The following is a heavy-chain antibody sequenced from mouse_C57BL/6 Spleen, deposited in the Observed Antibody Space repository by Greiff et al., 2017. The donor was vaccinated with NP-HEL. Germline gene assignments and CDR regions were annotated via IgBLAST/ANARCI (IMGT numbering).Heavy chain of an antibody. CDR2: IYPGDGDT. CDR1: GYAFSSSW. D-gene: IGHD1-1*01. Sequence: VKLLESGPELVKPGASVKISCKASGYAFSSSWMNWVKQRPGKGLEWIGRIYPGDGDTNYNGQFKGKATLTADKSSSTAYMQLSSLTSEDSAVYVCARSRITTVEEDYWGQGTTLTVSS. J-gene: IGHJ2*01. V-gene: IGHV1-82*01. CDR3: ARSRITTVEEDY.